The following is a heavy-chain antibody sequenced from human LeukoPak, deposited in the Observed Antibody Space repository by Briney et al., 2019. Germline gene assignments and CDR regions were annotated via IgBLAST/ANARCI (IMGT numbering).Heavy chain of an antibody. CDR2: ISSSSFKI. D-gene: IGHD6-13*01. CDR3: VRDPSYGSSWYYYMDV. CDR1: GFTFSSYA. V-gene: IGHV3-48*04. Sequence: GGSLRLSCAASGFTFSSYAVSWVRQAPGKGLEWVSYISSSSFKIGYADSVKGRFTISRDNSKNSLYLQMDSLRVEDTAVYYCVRDPSYGSSWYYYMDVWGKGTTVTVSS. J-gene: IGHJ6*03.